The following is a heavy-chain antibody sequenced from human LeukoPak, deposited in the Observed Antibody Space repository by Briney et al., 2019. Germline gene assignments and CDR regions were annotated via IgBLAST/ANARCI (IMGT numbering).Heavy chain of an antibody. CDR2: IIPILGIA. Sequence: SVKVSCKASGGTFSSYTISWVRQAPGQGLEWMGRIIPILGIADYAQKFQGRVTITADKSTSTAYMELSSLRSEDTAVYYCARDPGDYGDYYYYGMDVWGQGTTVTVSS. CDR1: GGTFSSYT. J-gene: IGHJ6*02. CDR3: ARDPGDYGDYYYYGMDV. D-gene: IGHD4-17*01. V-gene: IGHV1-69*04.